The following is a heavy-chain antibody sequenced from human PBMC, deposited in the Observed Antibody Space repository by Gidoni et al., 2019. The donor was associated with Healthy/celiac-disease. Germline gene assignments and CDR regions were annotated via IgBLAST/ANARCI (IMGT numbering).Heavy chain of an antibody. D-gene: IGHD6-13*01. J-gene: IGHJ5*02. CDR1: GGSVSGYY. CDR2: INHSGST. CDR3: ARGDYSSSWVS. Sequence: QVQLQPWGAGLLKPSATLSLTCAVYGGSVSGYYWSWIRQPPGKGLAWIGEINHSGSTNYNPSLKSRVTISVDTSKHQFSLRLSAVTAADTAVYYCARGDYSSSWVSWGQGTLVTVSS. V-gene: IGHV4-34*01.